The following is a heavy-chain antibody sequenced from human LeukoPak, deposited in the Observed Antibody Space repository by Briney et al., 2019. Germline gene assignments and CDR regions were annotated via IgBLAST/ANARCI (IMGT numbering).Heavy chain of an antibody. D-gene: IGHD4-17*01. J-gene: IGHJ3*02. V-gene: IGHV4-59*11. CDR3: ARDLVTVTKGFDI. CDR2: ISYIGST. Sequence: SDTLSLTSAVSDDSFSSHYWTWIRQPPGKGLEWIGYISYIGSTNYNPSLKSRVTISIDTSKNQFSLKLSSVTAADTAVYYCARDLVTVTKGFDIWGQGTMVSVSS. CDR1: DDSFSSHY.